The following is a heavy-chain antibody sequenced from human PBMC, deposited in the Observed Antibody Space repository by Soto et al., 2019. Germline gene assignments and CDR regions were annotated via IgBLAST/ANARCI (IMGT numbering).Heavy chain of an antibody. V-gene: IGHV3-21*01. CDR2: ISSSGSYI. D-gene: IGHD1-7*01. CDR3: ARTGWNLYYFDY. Sequence: GGSLRLSCAASGFTFSSYSMNWVRQAPGKGLEWVSSISSSGSYICYADSVKGRFTISRDNAKNSLYLQMNSLRAEDTAVYYCARTGWNLYYFDYWGQGTLVTVSS. J-gene: IGHJ4*02. CDR1: GFTFSSYS.